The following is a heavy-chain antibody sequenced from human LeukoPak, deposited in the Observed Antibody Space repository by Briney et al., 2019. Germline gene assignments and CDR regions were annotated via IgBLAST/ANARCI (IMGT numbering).Heavy chain of an antibody. V-gene: IGHV3-43D*03. CDR2: ISWDGGST. J-gene: IGHJ4*02. CDR3: ARARDIVATVPEFFDY. Sequence: GGSLRLSCAASGFTFDDYAMHWVRQAPGKGLEWVSLISWDGGSTYYADSVKGRFTISRDNSKNSLYLQMNSLRADDTAVYYCARARDIVATVPEFFDYWGQGTLVTVSS. D-gene: IGHD5-12*01. CDR1: GFTFDDYA.